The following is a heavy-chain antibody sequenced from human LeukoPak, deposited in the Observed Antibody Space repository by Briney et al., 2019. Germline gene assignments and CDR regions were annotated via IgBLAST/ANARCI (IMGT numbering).Heavy chain of an antibody. CDR3: ARRGDSGFFYAMDV. CDR2: IYYSGSI. D-gene: IGHD2-21*01. V-gene: IGHV4-59*08. CDR1: GGSTTSSY. J-gene: IGHJ6*01. Sequence: PSETLSLTCTVSGGSTTSSYWSWIRQPPGRGLEWMGYIYYSGSINYNPSLKSRVTISLDTSKNQFSLKLSSVTAADTAVYYRARRGDSGFFYAMDVWGQGTTVTVSS.